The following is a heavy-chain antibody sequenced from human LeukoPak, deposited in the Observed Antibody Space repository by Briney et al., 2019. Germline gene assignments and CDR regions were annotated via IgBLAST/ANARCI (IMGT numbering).Heavy chain of an antibody. CDR3: ATARQYSNSWYSDY. D-gene: IGHD6-13*01. J-gene: IGHJ4*02. V-gene: IGHV3-30*03. CDR1: GFTFRSYG. Sequence: GRSLRLSCAASGFTFRSYGMHWVRQAPGKGLEWVAVISYDGSNKYYADSVKGRFTISRDNSKNTLYLKMNSLRAEDTAVYYCATARQYSNSWYSDYWGQGTLATVSS. CDR2: ISYDGSNK.